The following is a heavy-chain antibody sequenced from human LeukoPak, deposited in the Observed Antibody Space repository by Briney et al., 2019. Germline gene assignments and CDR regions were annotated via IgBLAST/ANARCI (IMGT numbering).Heavy chain of an antibody. CDR2: NYYSGNT. V-gene: IGHV4-59*13. J-gene: IGHJ6*03. CDR3: ARAIILSGAYYMDV. CDR1: GASINTYY. Sequence: PSETLSLTCTVSGASINTYYWTWIRQAPGKGLERIAFNYYSGNTDYNPSLKSRATMSLDTSKNQFSLNLASMTAADTAIYYCARAIILSGAYYMDVWDKGTTVTVSS. D-gene: IGHD6-25*01.